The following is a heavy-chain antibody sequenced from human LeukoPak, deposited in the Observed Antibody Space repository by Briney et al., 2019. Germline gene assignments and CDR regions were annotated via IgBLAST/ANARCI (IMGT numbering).Heavy chain of an antibody. V-gene: IGHV4-39*01. CDR3: ASGGGAFDI. D-gene: IGHD2-15*01. CDR1: GGSISSSSYY. CDR2: IYYSGST. Sequence: SETLSLTCTVSGGSISSSSYYWGWIRQPPGKGLEWIGSIYYSGSTYYNPSLKSRVTISVDTSKNQFSLKLSSVTAADTAVYYCASGGGAFDIWSQGTMVTVSS. J-gene: IGHJ3*02.